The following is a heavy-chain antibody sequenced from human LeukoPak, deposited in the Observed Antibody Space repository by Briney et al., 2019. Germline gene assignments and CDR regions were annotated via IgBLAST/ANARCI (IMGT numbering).Heavy chain of an antibody. CDR3: AREYSSSWFDY. V-gene: IGHV4-59*01. Sequence: SETLSLTCTVSGGSISSYYWSWIRQPPGKGLEWIGYIYYSGSTNYNPSLKSRVTISVDTSKDQFSLKLSSVTAADTAVYYCAREYSSSWFDYWGQGTLVTVSS. J-gene: IGHJ4*02. CDR2: IYYSGST. CDR1: GGSISSYY. D-gene: IGHD6-13*01.